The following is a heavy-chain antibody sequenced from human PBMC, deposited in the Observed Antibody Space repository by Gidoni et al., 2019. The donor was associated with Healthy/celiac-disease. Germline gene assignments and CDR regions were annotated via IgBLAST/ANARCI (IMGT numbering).Heavy chain of an antibody. Sequence: EVQLLESGGGLVQPGGSLRLSCAASGFTFSRYAMRWVRQAPGKGLEGVSAISGSGGSTYYADSGKGRFTISRDNSKNTLYLQMNSLRAEDTAVYYCAKRGFDSGFLEWLSYRYFDYWGQGTLVTVSS. CDR1: GFTFSRYA. J-gene: IGHJ4*02. V-gene: IGHV3-23*01. D-gene: IGHD3-3*01. CDR3: AKRGFDSGFLEWLSYRYFDY. CDR2: ISGSGGST.